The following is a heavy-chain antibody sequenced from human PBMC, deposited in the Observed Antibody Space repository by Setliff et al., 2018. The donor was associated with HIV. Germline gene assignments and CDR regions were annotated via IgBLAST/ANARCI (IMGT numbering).Heavy chain of an antibody. J-gene: IGHJ4*02. Sequence: PSETLSLTCTVSGGSISSSNYYWGWIRQAPGKGLEWIGNIYYSGSTYYNPSLKSRVTISVDTSKNQFSLKLRSVTAADTAVYYCARYCSSTTCYPRNFDYWGQGTLVTVSS. V-gene: IGHV4-39*01. D-gene: IGHD2-2*01. CDR2: IYYSGST. CDR1: GGSISSSNYY. CDR3: ARYCSSTTCYPRNFDY.